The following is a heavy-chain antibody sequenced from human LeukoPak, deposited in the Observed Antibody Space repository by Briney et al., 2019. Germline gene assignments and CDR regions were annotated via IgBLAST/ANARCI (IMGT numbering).Heavy chain of an antibody. CDR3: AKDKGAVTGTFDY. V-gene: IGHV3-23*01. J-gene: IGHJ4*02. Sequence: GGSLRLSCAASGFTVSTNYMSWVRQAPGKGLEWVSGLTGGGGGTSYADSVKGRFTISRDNSKNTLYLQMNSLRAEDTAVYYCAKDKGAVTGTFDYWGQGTLVTVSS. CDR2: LTGGGGGT. CDR1: GFTVSTNY. D-gene: IGHD1-14*01.